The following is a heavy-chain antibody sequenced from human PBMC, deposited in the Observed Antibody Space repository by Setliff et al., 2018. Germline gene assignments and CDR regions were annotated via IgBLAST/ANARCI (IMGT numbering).Heavy chain of an antibody. V-gene: IGHV4-39*07. CDR1: GDSISRRNYY. CDR2: TYYTGA. CDR3: ARGRMRGSCSGPSCTYDPFDI. Sequence: SETLSLTCIVSGDSISRRNYYWGWVRQSPGSGLEWIGTTYYTGASYNPSLRGRVAISVDMSVNQFSLILRSVTAADTAVYYRARGRMRGSCSGPSCTYDPFDIWGQGTPVTVSS. J-gene: IGHJ3*02. D-gene: IGHD2-2*01.